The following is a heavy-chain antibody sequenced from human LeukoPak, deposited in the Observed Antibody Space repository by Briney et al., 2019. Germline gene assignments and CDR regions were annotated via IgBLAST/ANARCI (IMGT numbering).Heavy chain of an antibody. CDR1: GFTFSGYA. J-gene: IGHJ4*02. CDR2: INGGGNT. CDR3: ARDPAEADC. V-gene: IGHV3-21*06. Sequence: GGSLRLSCAASGFTFSGYAMNWVRQAPGKGLEWVSSINGGGNTFYADSVKGRFAISRDDAKNSLYLQMNGLRAEDTAVYYCARDPAEADCWGQGTLVTVSS.